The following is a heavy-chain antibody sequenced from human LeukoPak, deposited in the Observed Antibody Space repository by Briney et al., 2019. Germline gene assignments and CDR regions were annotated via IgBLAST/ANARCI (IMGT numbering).Heavy chain of an antibody. CDR3: ARGLDPIRPYYYDSSGSSSPPSDHYYFDY. V-gene: IGHV4-30-4*01. Sequence: PSETLSLTCTVSGGSISSGDYYWSWIRQPPGKGLEWIGYIYYSGSTYYNPSLKSRVTISVDTSKNQFSLKLSSVTAADTAVYYCARGLDPIRPYYYDSSGSSSPPSDHYYFDYWGQGTLVTVSS. CDR2: IYYSGST. J-gene: IGHJ4*02. D-gene: IGHD3-22*01. CDR1: GGSISSGDYY.